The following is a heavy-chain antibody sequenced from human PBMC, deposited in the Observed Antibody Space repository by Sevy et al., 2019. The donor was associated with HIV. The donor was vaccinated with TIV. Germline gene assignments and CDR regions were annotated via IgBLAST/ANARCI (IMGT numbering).Heavy chain of an antibody. Sequence: GGSQRLSCTASGFTFSSAWMSWVRQAPGKGLEWVGRIKSELDGGAIDYAAPVKGRFTISREDSKNTVYLQMNSLKTKDTAVYYCITDPAYRGYDEEVINYYFYGMDVWGQGTTVTVSS. J-gene: IGHJ6*02. CDR3: ITDPAYRGYDEEVINYYFYGMDV. CDR1: GFTFSSAW. D-gene: IGHD5-12*01. V-gene: IGHV3-15*01. CDR2: IKSELDGGAI.